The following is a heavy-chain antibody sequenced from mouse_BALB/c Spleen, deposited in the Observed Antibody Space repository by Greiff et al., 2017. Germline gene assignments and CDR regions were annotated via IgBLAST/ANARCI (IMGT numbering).Heavy chain of an antibody. CDR2: ILPGSGST. CDR3: ASDPFTTVVAGPFDY. D-gene: IGHD1-1*01. J-gene: IGHJ2*01. V-gene: IGHV1-9*01. Sequence: QVQLKQSGAELMKPGASVKISCKATGYTFSSYWIEWVKQRPGHGLEWIGEILPGSGSTNYNEKFKGKATFTADTSSNTAYMQLSSLTSEDSAVYYCASDPFTTVVAGPFDYWGQGTTLTVSS. CDR1: GYTFSSYW.